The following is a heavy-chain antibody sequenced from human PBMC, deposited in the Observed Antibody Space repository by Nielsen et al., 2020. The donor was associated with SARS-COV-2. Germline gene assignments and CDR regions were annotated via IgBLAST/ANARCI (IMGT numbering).Heavy chain of an antibody. CDR3: AKGVYYYDSSGYYYPPISYYYYGMDV. D-gene: IGHD3-22*01. J-gene: IGHJ6*02. CDR1: GFTFSSYG. CDR2: IGYDGSNK. Sequence: GESLKISCAASGFTFSSYGMHWVSQAPGKGLEWVAVIGYDGSNKYYADSVKGRFTISRDNSKNTLYLQMNSLRAEDTAVYYCAKGVYYYDSSGYYYPPISYYYYGMDVWGQGTTVTVSS. V-gene: IGHV3-30*02.